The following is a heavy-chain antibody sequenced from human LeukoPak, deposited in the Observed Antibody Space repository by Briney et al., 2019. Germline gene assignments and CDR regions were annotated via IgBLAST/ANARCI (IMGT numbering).Heavy chain of an antibody. CDR2: IYYSGST. V-gene: IGHV4-59*12. D-gene: IGHD3-22*01. CDR3: ARDLLYYYDSSDGWFDP. Sequence: SETLSLTCTVSGGSISSYYWSWIRQPPGKGLEWIGYIYYSGSTNYNPSLKSRVTISVDTSKNQFSLKLSSVTAADTAVYYCARDLLYYYDSSDGWFDPWGQGTLVTVSS. CDR1: GGSISSYY. J-gene: IGHJ5*02.